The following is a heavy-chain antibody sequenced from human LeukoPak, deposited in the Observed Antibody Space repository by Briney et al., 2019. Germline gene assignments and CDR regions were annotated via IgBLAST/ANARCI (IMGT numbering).Heavy chain of an antibody. CDR1: GYTFTSYD. Sequence: ASVKVSCKASGYTFTSYDINWVRQATGQGLEWMGWMNPNSGNTGYAQKFQGRVTITRNTSISTAYMEPSSLRSEDTAVYYCARGSRSSYYYYMDVWGKGTTVTVSS. J-gene: IGHJ6*03. D-gene: IGHD6-13*01. CDR2: MNPNSGNT. V-gene: IGHV1-8*03. CDR3: ARGSRSSYYYYMDV.